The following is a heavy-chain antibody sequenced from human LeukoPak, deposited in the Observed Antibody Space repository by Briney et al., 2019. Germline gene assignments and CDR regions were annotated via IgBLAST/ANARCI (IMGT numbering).Heavy chain of an antibody. CDR2: VDDSGST. CDR1: GGSINNSRYY. J-gene: IGHJ4*02. CDR3: ARGLSSTRRESDY. V-gene: IGHV4-61*05. D-gene: IGHD2-2*01. Sequence: SETLSLTCAVSGGSINNSRYYWGWIRQPPGKGLEWIGYVDDSGSTSYNPSLKSRVTISIDTSKNQFSLRLRSVAAADTAVYFCARGLSSTRRESDYWGQGTLVTVSS.